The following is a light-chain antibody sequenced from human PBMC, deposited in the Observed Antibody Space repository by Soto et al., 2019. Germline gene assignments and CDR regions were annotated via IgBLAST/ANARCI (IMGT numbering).Light chain of an antibody. CDR2: GAS. J-gene: IGKJ1*01. CDR1: QSVDSTY. CDR3: QQYGSSLGWT. V-gene: IGKV3-20*01. Sequence: EIVLTQSPGTLSLSPGERATLSCTASQSVDSTYLTWYQQRPGQPPRLLIYGASTRATGIPDRFSGSGSRTDFTLPITRLEPEDFAVYYCQQYGSSLGWTFGQGTKVEIK.